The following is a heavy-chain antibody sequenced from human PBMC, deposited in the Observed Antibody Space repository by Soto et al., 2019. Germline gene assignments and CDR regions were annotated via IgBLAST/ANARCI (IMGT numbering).Heavy chain of an antibody. CDR3: ARGLFSGVAYSGGWYYFEY. V-gene: IGHV4-34*01. CDR2: INHSGSA. J-gene: IGHJ4*02. Sequence: QVQLQQWGAGLLKPSETLSLTCTVYGGSFSDYSWTWIRQPPGKALESLGQINHSGSANYNPSLRSRVILSLGTPRIQFSPQPPSVTAAATALYYCARGLFSGVAYSGGWYYFEYWGPGTLVTVSS. CDR1: GGSFSDYS. D-gene: IGHD3-10*01.